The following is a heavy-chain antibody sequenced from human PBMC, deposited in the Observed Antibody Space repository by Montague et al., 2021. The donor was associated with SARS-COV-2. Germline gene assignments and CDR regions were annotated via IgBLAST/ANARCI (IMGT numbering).Heavy chain of an antibody. CDR3: ANFAVSGTTADY. D-gene: IGHD6-19*01. Sequence: CAISGDSVSSNSAAGNWIRQPPPRGLECRGGKYYRSKWFNDYAIPVKSRIIINPDTSKNQFSLQLNSVTPEDTAVYYCANFAVSGTTADYWGQGILVTVSS. V-gene: IGHV6-1*01. J-gene: IGHJ4*01. CDR1: GDSVSSNSAA. CDR2: KYYRSKWFN.